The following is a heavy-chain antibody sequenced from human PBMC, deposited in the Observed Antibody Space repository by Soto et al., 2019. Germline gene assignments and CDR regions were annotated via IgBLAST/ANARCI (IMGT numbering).Heavy chain of an antibody. D-gene: IGHD6-6*01. CDR3: SRGDRPDFDY. V-gene: IGHV3-33*01. CDR1: GFTFSAYG. J-gene: IGHJ4*02. CDR2: IWNDGTQQ. Sequence: HPGGSLRLSCVASGFTFSAYGMHWVRQAPGKGLDWVGVIWNDGTQQFYGDSVKGRFSISRDNAKNTLYLQMTSLRAEDTAVYFCSRGDRPDFDYWGQGTLVTVPQ.